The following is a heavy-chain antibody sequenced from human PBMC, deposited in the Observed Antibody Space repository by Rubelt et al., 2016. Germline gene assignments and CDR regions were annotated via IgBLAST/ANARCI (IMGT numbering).Heavy chain of an antibody. D-gene: IGHD6-19*01. Sequence: QVQLQESGPGLVKPSETLSLTCTVSGDFSSGHYWSWIRQPPGKELEWIGYISYTGTTDYNPSLKSRVTMSVYTSNNQFSLKLRCVTAEDAAVYYCAGGPYSSGWDGDYWGQGTLVTVSS. CDR1: GDFSSGHY. V-gene: IGHV4-59*11. J-gene: IGHJ4*02. CDR2: ISYTGTT. CDR3: AGGPYSSGWDGDY.